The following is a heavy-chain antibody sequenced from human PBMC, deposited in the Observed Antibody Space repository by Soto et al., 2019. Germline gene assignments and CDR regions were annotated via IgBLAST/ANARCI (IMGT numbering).Heavy chain of an antibody. V-gene: IGHV6-1*01. D-gene: IGHD1-7*01. Sequence: QVQLQESGPGLVKPSQTLSLTCAISGDSVSSNSAAWNWIRQSPSRGLEWLGRTYYRSRWYNDYAVSVKSRIPVNPDTSTTQFSLQLTSVTPEDTAVYYCAGTTSHYWYYMDVWGKGTTVTVSS. CDR3: AGTTSHYWYYMDV. CDR1: GDSVSSNSAA. CDR2: TYYRSRWYN. J-gene: IGHJ6*03.